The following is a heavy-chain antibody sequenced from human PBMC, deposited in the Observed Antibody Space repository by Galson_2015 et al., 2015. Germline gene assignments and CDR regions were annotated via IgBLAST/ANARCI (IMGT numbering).Heavy chain of an antibody. CDR3: TTDFSDGWFGG. CDR1: GFIFSNAW. J-gene: IGHJ4*02. V-gene: IGHV3-15*01. CDR2: IKSKSVGGTT. Sequence: SLRLSCAASGFIFSNAWMSWVRQAPGKGLEWVGRIKSKSVGGTTDYAAPVKGRFTVSRDDSKNMAYLQMNSLKSEDTAMYYCTTDFSDGWFGGWGQGTLVTVPS. D-gene: IGHD3-10*01.